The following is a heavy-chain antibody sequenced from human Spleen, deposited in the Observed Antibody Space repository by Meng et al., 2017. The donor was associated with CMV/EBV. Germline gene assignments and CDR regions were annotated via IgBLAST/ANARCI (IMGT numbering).Heavy chain of an antibody. D-gene: IGHD2-2*01. CDR3: ARDRYRYCSSTSCSYFDY. CDR1: GFTFSDYY. V-gene: IGHV3-11*04. J-gene: IGHJ4*02. Sequence: GESLKISWAASGFTFSDYYMSWIRQAPGKGLEWISYISSSGSTIYYADSMKGRFTISRDNSKNTLYLQMNSLRAEDTAVYYCARDRYRYCSSTSCSYFDYWGQGTLVTVSS. CDR2: ISSSGSTI.